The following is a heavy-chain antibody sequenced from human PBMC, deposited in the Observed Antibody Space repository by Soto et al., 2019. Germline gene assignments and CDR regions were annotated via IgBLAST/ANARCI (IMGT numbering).Heavy chain of an antibody. J-gene: IGHJ6*02. CDR2: INPNSGGT. Sequence: GASVKVSCKASGYTFTGYYMHWVRQAPGQGLEWMGWINPNSGGTNYVQKFQGRVTMTRDTSISTAYMELSRLRSDDTAVYYCARDLLLWFGELPYYYGMDVWGQGTTVTVSS. D-gene: IGHD3-10*01. CDR1: GYTFTGYY. CDR3: ARDLLLWFGELPYYYGMDV. V-gene: IGHV1-2*02.